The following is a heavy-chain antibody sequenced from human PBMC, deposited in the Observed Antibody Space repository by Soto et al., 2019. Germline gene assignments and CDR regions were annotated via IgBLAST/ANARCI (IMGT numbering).Heavy chain of an antibody. D-gene: IGHD3-3*01. Sequence: KTSETLSLTCTVSGGSISSGGYYWSWIRQHPGKGLEWIGYIYYSGSTYYNPSLKSRVTISVDTSKNQFSLKLSSVTAADTAVYYCARDSITIFGVVHYYYGMDVWGQGTTGTVSS. J-gene: IGHJ6*02. V-gene: IGHV4-31*03. CDR2: IYYSGST. CDR1: GGSISSGGYY. CDR3: ARDSITIFGVVHYYYGMDV.